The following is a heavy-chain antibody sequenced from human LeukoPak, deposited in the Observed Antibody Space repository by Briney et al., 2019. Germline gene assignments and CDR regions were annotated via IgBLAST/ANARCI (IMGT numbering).Heavy chain of an antibody. Sequence: SETLSLTCTVSGGSISSSSYYWGWIRQPPGKGLEWIGSIYYSGSTYYNPSLKSRVTISVDTSKNQFSLKLSSVTAADTAVYYCARRARITFGGVIVRTWFDPWGQGTLVTVSS. CDR2: IYYSGST. CDR1: GGSISSSSYY. D-gene: IGHD3-16*02. J-gene: IGHJ5*02. V-gene: IGHV4-39*01. CDR3: ARRARITFGGVIVRTWFDP.